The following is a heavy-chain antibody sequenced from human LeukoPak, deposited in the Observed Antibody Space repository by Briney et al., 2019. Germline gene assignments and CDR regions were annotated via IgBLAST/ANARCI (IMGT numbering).Heavy chain of an antibody. D-gene: IGHD4-17*01. Sequence: AGRSLRLSCAASGFTLSNYWMHWVRQAPGKGLVWVSRIKSDRISANDAESGKGRLTHSRDHAKNTLYLQMNSLRVEVTAVYYGARVSDTSGDYVLVGYWGQGTLVTVSS. CDR3: ARVSDTSGDYVLVGY. J-gene: IGHJ4*02. V-gene: IGHV3-74*01. CDR2: IKSDRISA. CDR1: GFTLSNYW.